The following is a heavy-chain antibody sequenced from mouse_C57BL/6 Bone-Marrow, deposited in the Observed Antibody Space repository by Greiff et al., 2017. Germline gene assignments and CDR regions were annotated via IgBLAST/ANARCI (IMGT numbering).Heavy chain of an antibody. V-gene: IGHV14-4*01. CDR3: TTKGLITTVVATRYFDY. CDR2: IDPENGDT. Sequence: VQLKESGAELVRPGASVKLSCTASGFNIKDDYMHWVKQRPEQGLEWIGWIDPENGDTEYASKFQGKATITADTSSNTAYLQLSSLTSEDTAVYYCTTKGLITTVVATRYFDYWGQGTTLTVSS. D-gene: IGHD1-1*01. J-gene: IGHJ2*01. CDR1: GFNIKDDY.